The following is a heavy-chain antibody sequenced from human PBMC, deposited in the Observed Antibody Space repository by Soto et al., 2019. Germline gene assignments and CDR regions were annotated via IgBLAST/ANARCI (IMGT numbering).Heavy chain of an antibody. V-gene: IGHV4-30-4*01. CDR1: GGSISSGDYY. CDR3: ARAGFLEWSHNYYGMDV. J-gene: IGHJ6*02. Sequence: SETLSLTCTVSGGSISSGDYYWSWIRQPPGKGLEWIGYIYYSGSTYYNPSLKSRVTISVDTSKNQFSLKLSSVTAADTAVYYCARAGFLEWSHNYYGMDVWGQGTTVTVSS. CDR2: IYYSGST. D-gene: IGHD3-3*01.